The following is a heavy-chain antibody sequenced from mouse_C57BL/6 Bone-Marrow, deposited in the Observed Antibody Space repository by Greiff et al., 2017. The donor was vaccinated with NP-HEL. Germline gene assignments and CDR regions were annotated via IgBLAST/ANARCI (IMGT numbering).Heavy chain of an antibody. J-gene: IGHJ2*01. CDR3: ARQLRLYFDY. D-gene: IGHD3-2*02. CDR1: GYTFTSYG. V-gene: IGHV1-81*01. CDR2: IYPRSGNT. Sequence: QVQLQQSGAELARPGASVKLSCKASGYTFTSYGISWVKQRTGQGPEWIGEIYPRSGNTYYNEKFKGKATLTADKSSSTAYMELRSLTSEDSAVYFCARQLRLYFDYWGQGTTLTVSS.